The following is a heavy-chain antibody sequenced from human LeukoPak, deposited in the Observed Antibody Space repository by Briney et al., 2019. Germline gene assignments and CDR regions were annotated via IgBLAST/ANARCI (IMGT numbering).Heavy chain of an antibody. J-gene: IGHJ5*02. CDR2: IYYSGST. D-gene: IGHD3-10*01. CDR3: ASKVRGVISIMGGWFDP. V-gene: IGHV4-39*01. Sequence: PSGTLSLTCTVSGGSISSSSYYWGWIRQPPGKGLAWIGSIYYSGSTYYNPSLKGRVTISVDTSKNQFSLKLSSVTAADTAVYYCASKVRGVISIMGGWFDPWGQGTLVTVSS. CDR1: GGSISSSSYY.